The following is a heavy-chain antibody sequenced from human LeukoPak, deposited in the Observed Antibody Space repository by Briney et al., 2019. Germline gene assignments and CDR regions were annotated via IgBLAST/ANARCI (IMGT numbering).Heavy chain of an antibody. CDR1: GYTFTGYY. Sequence: ASVKVSCKAYGYTFTGYYMHWERQAPGQGLEWMGWINPNSGGTNYAQKFQGRVTMTRDTSISTAYMELSRLRSDDTAVYYCARDMGDIVVVPANLDYWGQGTLVTVSS. J-gene: IGHJ4*02. CDR3: ARDMGDIVVVPANLDY. D-gene: IGHD2-2*01. CDR2: INPNSGGT. V-gene: IGHV1-2*02.